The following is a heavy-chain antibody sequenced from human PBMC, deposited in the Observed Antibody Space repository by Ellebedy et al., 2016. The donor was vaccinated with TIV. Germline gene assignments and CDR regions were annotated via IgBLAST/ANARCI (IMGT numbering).Heavy chain of an antibody. V-gene: IGHV4-39*01. CDR2: VYYTEST. Sequence: MPGGSLRLSCTVSGGSIASTSHYRGWIRQSPGKGLEWLGSVYYTESTYYNPSLESRITISVDTSKHQFSLRLISVTAADTAVYYCARIDPWQPIDDWGQGILVTVSS. CDR1: GGSIASTSHY. CDR3: ARIDPWQPIDD. J-gene: IGHJ4*02. D-gene: IGHD2-21*01.